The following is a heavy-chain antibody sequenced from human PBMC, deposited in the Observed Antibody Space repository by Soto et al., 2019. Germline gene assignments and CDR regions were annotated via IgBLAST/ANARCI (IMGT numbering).Heavy chain of an antibody. CDR1: GFTFSSYA. CDR3: AKSYLGYCSSGSCYSGH. Sequence: PGGSLRLSCAASGFTFSSYAMSWVRQAPGKGLEWVSAISGSGGSTYYADSVKGRFTISRDNSKNTLYLQMNSLRAEDTAVYYCAKSYLGYCSSGSCYSGHWGQRTLVTVSS. D-gene: IGHD2-15*01. J-gene: IGHJ4*02. CDR2: ISGSGGST. V-gene: IGHV3-23*01.